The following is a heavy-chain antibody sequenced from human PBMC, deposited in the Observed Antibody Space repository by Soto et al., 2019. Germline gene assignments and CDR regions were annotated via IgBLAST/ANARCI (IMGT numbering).Heavy chain of an antibody. D-gene: IGHD3-3*01. CDR2: IWYDGSNK. Sequence: GGSLRLSCAASGFTFSSYGMHWVRQAPGKGLEWVAVIWYDGSNKYYADSVKGRFTISRDNSKNTLYLQMNSLRAEDTAVYYCARDQAWSGYSYYFDYWGQGTLVTSPQ. J-gene: IGHJ4*02. CDR3: ARDQAWSGYSYYFDY. CDR1: GFTFSSYG. V-gene: IGHV3-33*01.